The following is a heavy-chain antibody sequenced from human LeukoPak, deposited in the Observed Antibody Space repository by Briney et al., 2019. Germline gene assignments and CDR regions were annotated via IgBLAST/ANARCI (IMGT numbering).Heavy chain of an antibody. V-gene: IGHV4-59*12. D-gene: IGHD2-8*01. J-gene: IGHJ5*02. CDR1: GGSISSYY. CDR3: AKEPTGWYNWFDP. CDR2: IYYSGST. Sequence: SETLSLTCTVSGGSISSYYWSWIRQPPGKGLEWIGYIYYSGSTNYNPSLKRRVTISVDTSKNQFSLTLSSVTATDTAVYYCAKEPTGWYNWFDPWGQGTLVTVSS.